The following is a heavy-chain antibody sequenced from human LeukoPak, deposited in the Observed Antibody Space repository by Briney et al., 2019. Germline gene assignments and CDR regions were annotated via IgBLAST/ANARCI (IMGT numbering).Heavy chain of an antibody. V-gene: IGHV3-23*01. D-gene: IGHD3-22*01. CDR3: ATKRPYYYNSSGLN. CDR2: ISTSGAST. Sequence: PGGSLRLSCAASGFTFSSSAMSWVRQAPGKGLEWVSTISTSGASTYYADSVKGRFTISRDNSKDTLYLQMSSLRAEDTAVYYCATKRPYYYNSSGLNWGQGTLVTVPS. CDR1: GFTFSSSA. J-gene: IGHJ4*02.